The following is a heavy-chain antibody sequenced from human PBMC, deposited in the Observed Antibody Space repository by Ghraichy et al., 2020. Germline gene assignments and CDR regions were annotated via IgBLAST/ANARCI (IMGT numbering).Heavy chain of an antibody. V-gene: IGHV4-34*01. CDR3: ARAVRGYGSGRYYETYYYYDGMDV. CDR2: INHSGST. D-gene: IGHD3-10*01. CDR1: GGSFSGYY. J-gene: IGHJ6*04. Sequence: SETLSLTCAVYGGSFSGYYWSWIRQPPGKGLEWIGEINHSGSTNYNPSLKSRVTISVDTSKNQFSLKLSSVTAADTAVYYCARAVRGYGSGRYYETYYYYDGMDVWGKGTTVTVSS.